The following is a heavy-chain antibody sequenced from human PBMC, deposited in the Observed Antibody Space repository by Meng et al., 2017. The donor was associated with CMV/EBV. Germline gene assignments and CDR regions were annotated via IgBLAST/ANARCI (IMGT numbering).Heavy chain of an antibody. D-gene: IGHD3-3*01. CDR3: ARDDYDFWSVYYYGYYYYYGMDV. CDR1: GFTFSSYS. CDR2: ISSSSSTI. J-gene: IGHJ6*02. Sequence: GESLKISCAASGFTFSSYSMNWVRQAPGKGLEWVSYISSSSSTIYYADSVKGRFTISRDNAKNSLYLQMNSLRDEDTAVYYCARDDYDFWSVYYYGYYYYYGMDVWGQGTTVTVSS. V-gene: IGHV3-48*02.